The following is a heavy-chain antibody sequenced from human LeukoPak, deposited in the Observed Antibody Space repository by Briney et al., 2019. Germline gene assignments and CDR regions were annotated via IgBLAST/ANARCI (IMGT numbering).Heavy chain of an antibody. D-gene: IGHD3-3*01. Sequence: GGSLRLSCEASGLTFSNYWMGWVRQAPGKGLEWVATIGQDGGEKYYVDSVKGRFTISRDNAKNSLYLQMNSLRAEDTAVYYCARVESRYYHYYGMDVWGQGTTVTVSS. J-gene: IGHJ6*02. CDR1: GLTFSNYW. CDR3: ARVESRYYHYYGMDV. V-gene: IGHV3-7*03. CDR2: IGQDGGEK.